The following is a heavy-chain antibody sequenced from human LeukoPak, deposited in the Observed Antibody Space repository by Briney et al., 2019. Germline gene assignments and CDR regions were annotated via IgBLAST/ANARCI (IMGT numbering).Heavy chain of an antibody. J-gene: IGHJ4*02. CDR1: GFTFSNYG. V-gene: IGHV3-48*04. D-gene: IGHD3-10*02. Sequence: PGGSLRLSCAASGFTFSNYGITWVRQAPGKGLEYISHISERDISIYYADSVKGRFTISRDNAKNSLYLQMNSLTAEDTAVYYCTRVKYVRGCLDSWGQGALVTVSS. CDR3: TRVKYVRGCLDS. CDR2: ISERDISI.